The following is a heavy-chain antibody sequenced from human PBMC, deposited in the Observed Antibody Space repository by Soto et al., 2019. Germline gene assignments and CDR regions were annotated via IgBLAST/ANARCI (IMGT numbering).Heavy chain of an antibody. CDR2: ISAYNGNK. CDR1: GYTFTGYY. J-gene: IGHJ4*02. CDR3: ARDLGGSYYAPVDY. V-gene: IGHV1-18*04. Sequence: GASVKVSCKASGYTFTGYYMHWVRQAPGQGLEWMGWISAYNGNKKYAQKLQGRVTMTTDTSTSTAYMELRSLRSDDTAVYYCARDLGGSYYAPVDYWGQGTVVTVSS. D-gene: IGHD1-26*01.